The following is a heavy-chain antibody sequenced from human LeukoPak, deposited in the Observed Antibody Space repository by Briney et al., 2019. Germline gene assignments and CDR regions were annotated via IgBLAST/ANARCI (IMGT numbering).Heavy chain of an antibody. J-gene: IGHJ5*02. CDR3: ARMIPFDP. CDR1: SGSISSYY. CDR2: IYYSGST. D-gene: IGHD3-16*01. Sequence: PSETLSLTCTVSSGSISSYYWSWIRQPPGKGLEWIGYIYYSGSTNYNPSLKSRVTISVDTSKNQFSLKLSSVTAADTAVYYCARMIPFDPWGQGTLVTVSS. V-gene: IGHV4-59*01.